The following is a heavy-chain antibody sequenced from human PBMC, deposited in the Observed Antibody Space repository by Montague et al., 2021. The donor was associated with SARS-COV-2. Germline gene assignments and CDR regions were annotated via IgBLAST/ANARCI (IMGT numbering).Heavy chain of an antibody. V-gene: IGHV3-21*01. D-gene: IGHD7-27*01. CDR1: GFTFSSYS. CDR2: ISSSRRYI. Sequence: SLRLSCAASGFTFSSYSMNWVRQAPGKGLEWVSSISSSRRYIYYADSVKGRFTISRDNAKNSLYLQMNSLRAEDTAVYYCARDFVFPWGHWGQGTLVTVSS. CDR3: ARDFVFPWGH. J-gene: IGHJ4*02.